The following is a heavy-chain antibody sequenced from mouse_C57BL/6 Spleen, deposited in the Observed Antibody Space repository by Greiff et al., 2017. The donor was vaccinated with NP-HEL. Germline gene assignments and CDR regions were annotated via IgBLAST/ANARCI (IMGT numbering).Heavy chain of an antibody. CDR3: ARTLYYGSSSFAY. J-gene: IGHJ3*01. CDR1: GYTFTDYY. D-gene: IGHD1-1*01. Sequence: EVQLQQSGPELVKPGASVKISCKASGYTFTDYYMNWVKQSHGKSLEWIGDINPNNGGTSYNQKFKGKATLTVDKSSSTAYMELRSLTSEDSAVYYCARTLYYGSSSFAYWGQGTLVTVSA. V-gene: IGHV1-26*01. CDR2: INPNNGGT.